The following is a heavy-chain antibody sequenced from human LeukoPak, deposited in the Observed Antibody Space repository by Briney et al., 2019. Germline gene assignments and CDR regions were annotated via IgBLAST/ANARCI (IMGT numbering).Heavy chain of an antibody. CDR1: GGTFISYA. D-gene: IGHD6-13*01. CDR2: IIPIFGTA. J-gene: IGHJ6*03. V-gene: IGHV1-69*05. CDR3: ARGQYSSSWYQWADYYYYMDV. Sequence: ASVKVSCKASGGTFISYAISWVRQAPGQGLEWMGGIIPIFGTANYAQKFQGRVTITTDESTSTAYMELSSLRSEDTAVYYCARGQYSSSWYQWADYYYYMDVWGKGTTVTVSS.